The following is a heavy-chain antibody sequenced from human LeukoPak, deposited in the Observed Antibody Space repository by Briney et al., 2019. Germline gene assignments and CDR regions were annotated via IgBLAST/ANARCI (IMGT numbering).Heavy chain of an antibody. J-gene: IGHJ3*02. CDR1: GGSISSYY. V-gene: IGHV4-59*01. Sequence: LSETLSLTCTVSGGSISSYYWSWIRQPPGKGLEWLGYIYYSGSTDYNPSLKSRATISVDTSKNQFSLRLSSVTAADTAVYYCARDPSIFGVVNYAFDIWGQGKMVTVSS. CDR3: ARDPSIFGVVNYAFDI. CDR2: IYYSGST. D-gene: IGHD3-3*01.